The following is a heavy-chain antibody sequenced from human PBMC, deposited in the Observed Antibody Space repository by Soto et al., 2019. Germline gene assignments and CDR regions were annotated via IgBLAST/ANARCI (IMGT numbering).Heavy chain of an antibody. V-gene: IGHV1-18*01. CDR2: ISANNGDT. CDR1: GYTFTSYG. CDR3: ARDIRSTRRRASCIYFDL. D-gene: IGHD2-2*01. J-gene: IGHJ4*02. Sequence: ASVKVSCKSSGYTFTSYGFSWVRQAPGQEVEGVGWISANNGDTNSAEKFQGRLTLTTDTTTSIAYMDLRSLTSDDTAAYFCARDIRSTRRRASCIYFDLWGQGNLVTVSS.